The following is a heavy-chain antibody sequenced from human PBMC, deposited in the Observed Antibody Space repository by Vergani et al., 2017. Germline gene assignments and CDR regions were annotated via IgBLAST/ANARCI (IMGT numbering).Heavy chain of an antibody. J-gene: IGHJ6*02. CDR3: AKARDPNCKGGNCYSYYYGLDL. CDR2: ISGHGDRT. V-gene: IGHV3-23*04. D-gene: IGHD2-21*01. CDR1: GFTFSNSA. Sequence: EVQLVESGGGLVKPGGSLRLSCVASGFTFSNSAMSWVRQTSGKGLEWVSAISGHGDRTYYADSVKGRFTISRDNSKNTVYLQMNSLKAEDRAIYYCAKARDPNCKGGNCYSYYYGLDLWGQGTTVTVSS.